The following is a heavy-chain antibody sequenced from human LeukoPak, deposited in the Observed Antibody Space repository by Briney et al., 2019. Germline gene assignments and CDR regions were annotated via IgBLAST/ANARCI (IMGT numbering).Heavy chain of an antibody. D-gene: IGHD3-3*01. CDR2: INPNSGGT. CDR3: ARDIKGRIFGVAYPVGPFDY. Sequence: ASVKVSCKASGDTFTGYYMHWVRQAPGQGLEWMGWINPNSGGTNYAQKFQGRVTMTRDTSIRTAYMELSRLRSDDTAVYYCARDIKGRIFGVAYPVGPFDYWGQGTLVTVSS. J-gene: IGHJ4*02. CDR1: GDTFTGYY. V-gene: IGHV1-2*02.